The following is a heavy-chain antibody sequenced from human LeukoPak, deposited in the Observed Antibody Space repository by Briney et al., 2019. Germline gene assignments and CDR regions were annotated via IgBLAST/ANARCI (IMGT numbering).Heavy chain of an antibody. CDR1: GFTVSSNY. CDR3: AVSIVVVPAASPRDY. Sequence: GGSLRLSCAASGFTVSSNYMSWVRQAPGKGLEWVSVIYSGGSTYYADSVKGRFTISRDNSKNTLYLQMNSLRAEDTAVYYCAVSIVVVPAASPRDYWGQGTLVTVSS. CDR2: IYSGGST. V-gene: IGHV3-66*01. J-gene: IGHJ4*02. D-gene: IGHD2-2*01.